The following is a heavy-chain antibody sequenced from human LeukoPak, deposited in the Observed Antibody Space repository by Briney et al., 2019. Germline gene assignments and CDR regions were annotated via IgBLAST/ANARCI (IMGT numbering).Heavy chain of an antibody. D-gene: IGHD6-19*01. V-gene: IGHV3-30*04. CDR2: ISYDGSNK. CDR1: GFTFSSYA. Sequence: GRSLRLSCAASGFTFSSYAMHWVHQAPGKGLEWVAAISYDGSNKNYADSVKGRFTISRDNSKNTLYLQMNSLRAEGTTVYYCARGVRIAVAGYIDYWGQGTLVTVSS. CDR3: ARGVRIAVAGYIDY. J-gene: IGHJ4*02.